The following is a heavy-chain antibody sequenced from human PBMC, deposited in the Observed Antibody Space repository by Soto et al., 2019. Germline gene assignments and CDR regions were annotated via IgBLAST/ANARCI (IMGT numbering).Heavy chain of an antibody. CDR2: IRSKANSYAT. V-gene: IGHV3-73*01. D-gene: IGHD3-9*01. CDR1: GFTFSGSA. Sequence: GGSLRLSCAASGFTFSGSAMHWVRQASGKGLEWVGRIRSKANSYATAYAASVKGRFTISRDDSKNTAYLQMNSLKTEDTAVYYCTRHYDILTGYYSSRGYYYYGMDVWGQGTTVTVSS. J-gene: IGHJ6*02. CDR3: TRHYDILTGYYSSRGYYYYGMDV.